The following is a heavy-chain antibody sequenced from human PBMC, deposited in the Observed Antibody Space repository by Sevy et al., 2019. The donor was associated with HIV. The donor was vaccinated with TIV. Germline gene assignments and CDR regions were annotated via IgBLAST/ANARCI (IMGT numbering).Heavy chain of an antibody. D-gene: IGHD2-8*01. CDR3: AREAGYCSNGVCYTGWFDP. CDR2: IYHLGSP. CDR1: GGSVSSDNYY. J-gene: IGHJ5*02. Sequence: SETLSLTCAVSGGSVSSDNYYWTWIRQHPGKGLEWIWYIYHLGSPSSNPSLKSRVTISVDTSKNQFSLKLRSVTAADTAVYFCAREAGYCSNGVCYTGWFDPWGQGTLVTVSS. V-gene: IGHV4-31*11.